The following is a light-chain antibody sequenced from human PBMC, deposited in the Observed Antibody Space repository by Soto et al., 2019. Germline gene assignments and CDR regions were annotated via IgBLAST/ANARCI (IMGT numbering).Light chain of an antibody. CDR3: QKYNSAPNT. Sequence: DIQMTQSPSSLSASVGDRVTITCRASQGISNYLAWYQQKPGKVPKLLIYAASTLQSGVPSRFSGSVSGTDFTLTISRLQAEGVATYYCQKYNSAPNTFGPGTKVDIK. V-gene: IGKV1-27*01. CDR2: AAS. CDR1: QGISNY. J-gene: IGKJ3*01.